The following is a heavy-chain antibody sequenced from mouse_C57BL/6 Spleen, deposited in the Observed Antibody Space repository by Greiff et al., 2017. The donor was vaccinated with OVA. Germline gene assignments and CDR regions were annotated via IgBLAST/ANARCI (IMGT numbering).Heavy chain of an antibody. V-gene: IGHV1-61*01. Sequence: QVQLQQPGAELVRPGSSVKLSCKASGYTFTSYWMDWVKQRPGQGLEWIGNIYPSDSETHYNQKFKDKATLTVDKSSSTAYMQLSSLTSEDSAVYYCARCYDCDGAMDYWGQGTSVTVSS. CDR1: GYTFTSYW. CDR3: ARCYDCDGAMDY. D-gene: IGHD2-4*01. J-gene: IGHJ4*01. CDR2: IYPSDSET.